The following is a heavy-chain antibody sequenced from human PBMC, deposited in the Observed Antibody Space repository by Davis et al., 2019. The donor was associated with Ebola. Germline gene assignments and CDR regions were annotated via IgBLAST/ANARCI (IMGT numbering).Heavy chain of an antibody. V-gene: IGHV3-23*01. D-gene: IGHD4/OR15-4a*01. CDR3: VRDYAVAFDI. CDR1: GFAFSTYA. J-gene: IGHJ3*02. Sequence: PGGSLRLSCAASGFAFSTYAMSLVRQAPGKGLEWVSAMSAGGTSTYYADSVKGRFTISRDNSKNTLYLQMYSLRAEDTAVYYCVRDYAVAFDIWGQGTMVTVSS. CDR2: MSAGGTST.